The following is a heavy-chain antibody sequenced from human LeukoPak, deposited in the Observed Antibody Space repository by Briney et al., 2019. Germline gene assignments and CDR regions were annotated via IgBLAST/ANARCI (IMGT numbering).Heavy chain of an antibody. V-gene: IGHV3-11*01. CDR3: ARDSIVRGNIGNDMDI. D-gene: IGHD2-8*01. Sequence: GGSLRLSCAASGFTFSDYYMSWIRQAPGKGLEWVSYISHSGRTMYYADSVKGRFTISRDNAKNSLYLQMNSLRAGDTAVYYCARDSIVRGNIGNDMDIWGKGTTVTVSS. J-gene: IGHJ6*03. CDR2: ISHSGRTM. CDR1: GFTFSDYY.